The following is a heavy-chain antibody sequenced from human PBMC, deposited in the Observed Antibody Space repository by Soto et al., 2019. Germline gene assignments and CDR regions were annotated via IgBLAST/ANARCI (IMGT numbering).Heavy chain of an antibody. CDR1: GFTVSSNY. CDR3: ASVQNGRTWCRPDF. Sequence: GESLRISCDASGFTVSSNYMSWVRQTPGKGLEWVSVIYSGGSTYYADSVRGRFTISRDNSKNTLYLQMNSLRAEDTAVYYCASVQNGRTWCRPDFWGQGTLVTVS. V-gene: IGHV3-53*01. D-gene: IGHD1-7*01. CDR2: IYSGGST. J-gene: IGHJ4*02.